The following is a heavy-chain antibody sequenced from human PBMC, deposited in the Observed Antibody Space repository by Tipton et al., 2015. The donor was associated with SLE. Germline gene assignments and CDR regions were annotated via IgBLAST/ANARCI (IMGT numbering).Heavy chain of an antibody. J-gene: IGHJ4*02. CDR3: ARGYGDPPGNYYFDY. D-gene: IGHD4-17*01. Sequence: EVKTPGASVKVYCQASGYTFTSYYVHWVRQAPGQGLEWMGVMKPSGGSTTYTQKLQGRVTMTRDTSTSTVSLELKSLRSDDTAVYYCARGYGDPPGNYYFDYWGQGTLVTVSS. CDR2: MKPSGGST. V-gene: IGHV1-46*04. CDR1: GYTFTSYY.